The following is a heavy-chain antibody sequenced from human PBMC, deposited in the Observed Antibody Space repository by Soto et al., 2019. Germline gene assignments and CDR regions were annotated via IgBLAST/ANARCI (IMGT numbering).Heavy chain of an antibody. Sequence: EVQLLKSGGGLVQPGGSLRLSCAASGFTFSSYAMSWVRQAPGKGLEWVSAISGSGGSTYYADSVKGRFTISRDNSKNTLYLQMNSLRAEDTAVYYCAKRKHIVVVTALLFDYWGQGTLVTVSS. D-gene: IGHD2-21*02. CDR3: AKRKHIVVVTALLFDY. CDR1: GFTFSSYA. J-gene: IGHJ4*02. CDR2: ISGSGGST. V-gene: IGHV3-23*01.